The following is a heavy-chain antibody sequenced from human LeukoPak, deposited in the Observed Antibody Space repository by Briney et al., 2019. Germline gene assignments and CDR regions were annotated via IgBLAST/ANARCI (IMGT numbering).Heavy chain of an antibody. J-gene: IGHJ4*02. Sequence: PGGSLRLSCAASGFTFSSYWMSWVRQAPGKGLEWVANIKQDGGEKYYVNSVRGRFSISRDNAKNSLYLQMNSLRAEDTAVYYCAREHCSSSSCHLDYWGQGTLVTVSS. CDR2: IKQDGGEK. V-gene: IGHV3-7*01. CDR1: GFTFSSYW. CDR3: AREHCSSSSCHLDY. D-gene: IGHD2-2*01.